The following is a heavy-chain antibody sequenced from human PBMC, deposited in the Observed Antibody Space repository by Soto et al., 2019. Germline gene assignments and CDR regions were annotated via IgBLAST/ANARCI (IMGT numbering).Heavy chain of an antibody. D-gene: IGHD3-10*01. CDR2: IYSGGYT. CDR3: ATSAGGGGY. V-gene: IGHV3-53*01. CDR1: GFTVSNNY. J-gene: IGHJ4*02. Sequence: EVQLVESGGGLIQPGGSLRLSCAVSGFTVSNNYMSWVRQAPGKGLEGVSVIYSGGYTAYGDSVKGRFTISRDNSKNTIYIKKERRRADGTALYYWATSAGGGGYWGQGTLVTVSS.